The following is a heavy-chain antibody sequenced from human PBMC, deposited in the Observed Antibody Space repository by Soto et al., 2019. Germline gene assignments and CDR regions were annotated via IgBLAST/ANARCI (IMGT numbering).Heavy chain of an antibody. J-gene: IGHJ6*02. CDR2: INAGNGNT. D-gene: IGHD3-3*01. CDR3: ARDVGAIFGVVTYYYGMDV. V-gene: IGHV1-3*01. CDR1: GYTFTSYA. Sequence: ASVKVSCKASGYTFTSYAMHWVRQAPGQRLEWMGWINAGNGNTKYSQKFQGRVTITRDTSASTAYMELSSLRSEDTAVYYCARDVGAIFGVVTYYYGMDVWGQGTTVTV.